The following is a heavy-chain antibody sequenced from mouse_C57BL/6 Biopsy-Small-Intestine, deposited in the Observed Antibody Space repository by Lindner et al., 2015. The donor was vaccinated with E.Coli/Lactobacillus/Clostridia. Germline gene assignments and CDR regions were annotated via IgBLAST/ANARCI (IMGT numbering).Heavy chain of an antibody. CDR1: GYTFTGYY. J-gene: IGHJ4*01. V-gene: IGHV1-53*01. CDR2: IKCDSGGT. Sequence: SVKVSCKASGYTFTGYYLHWLRQAPGQGPEWMGWIKCDSGGTDYAQKFQGRVTMTRDTSISTAYMELSRLRPDDTAVYYCARVNTVGALEFNYWGQGTLVTVSS. CDR3: ARVNTVGALEFNY. D-gene: IGHD1-1*02.